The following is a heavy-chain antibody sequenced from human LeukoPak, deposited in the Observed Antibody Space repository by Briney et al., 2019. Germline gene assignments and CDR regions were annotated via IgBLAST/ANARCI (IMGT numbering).Heavy chain of an antibody. V-gene: IGHV1-24*01. CDR3: ATVREYCYDSSGHPSFDY. Sequence: ASVKVCCKVSGYTLTELSMHWVRHAPGKGNELMGGFDPEDGETINAQKFQGRVTMPEDTSTDPAYMELSSLRSEATAVYYCATVREYCYDSSGHPSFDYWGEGSLVTVSS. CDR1: GYTLTELS. J-gene: IGHJ4*02. CDR2: FDPEDGET. D-gene: IGHD3-22*01.